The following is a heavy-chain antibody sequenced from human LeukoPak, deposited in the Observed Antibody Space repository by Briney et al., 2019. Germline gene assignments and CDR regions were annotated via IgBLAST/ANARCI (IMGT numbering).Heavy chain of an antibody. CDR3: ARGGHGTSVAVAGTGDY. V-gene: IGHV3-53*05. D-gene: IGHD6-19*01. CDR2: IYSGGST. CDR1: GFTVSSNY. Sequence: GGSLRLSCAASGFTVSSNYMSWVRQAPGKGLEWVSVIYSGGSTYYADSVKGRFTISRDNSKNTLYLQMNSLRSEDTAVYYCARGGHGTSVAVAGTGDYWGQGTLVTVSS. J-gene: IGHJ4*02.